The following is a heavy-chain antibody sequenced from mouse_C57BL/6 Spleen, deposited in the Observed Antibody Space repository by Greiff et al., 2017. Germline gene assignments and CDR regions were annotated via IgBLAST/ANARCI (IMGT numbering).Heavy chain of an antibody. J-gene: IGHJ2*01. CDR2: INPSTGGT. D-gene: IGHD2-14*01. Sequence: VHVKQSGPELVKPGASVKISCKASGYSFTGYYMNWVKQSPEKSLEWIGEINPSTGGTTYNQKFKAKATLTVDKSSSTAYMQLKSLTSEDSAVYYCARGGYYRDALYYFDYWGQGTTLTVSS. CDR3: ARGGYYRDALYYFDY. V-gene: IGHV1-42*01. CDR1: GYSFTGYY.